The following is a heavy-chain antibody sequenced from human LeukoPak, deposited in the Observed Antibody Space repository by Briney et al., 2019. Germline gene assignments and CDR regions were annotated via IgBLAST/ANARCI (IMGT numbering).Heavy chain of an antibody. CDR2: IYYSGST. Sequence: SETLSLTCTVSGGSISSYYWSWLRQPPGKGLEWIGYIYYSGSTNYNPSLKSRVTISVDTSKNQFSLKLSSVTAADTAVYYCARGTRGYSYGDYYYYYYMDVWGKGTTVTVSS. CDR1: GGSISSYY. J-gene: IGHJ6*03. CDR3: ARGTRGYSYGDYYYYYYMDV. D-gene: IGHD5-18*01. V-gene: IGHV4-59*01.